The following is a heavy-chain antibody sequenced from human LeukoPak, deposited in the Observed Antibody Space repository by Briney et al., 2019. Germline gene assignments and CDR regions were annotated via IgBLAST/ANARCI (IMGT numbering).Heavy chain of an antibody. J-gene: IGHJ4*02. CDR3: VRHGEYCSGASCHAVDS. CDR2: ILSGGRT. V-gene: IGHV4-39*01. CDR1: SGSIGSSNYY. Sequence: PSETLSLTCSVSSGSIGSSNYYWGWIRQPPGKGPEWIGSILSGGRTYYNPSLRSRVTMFVDTSQNDLSLKLSSVTAADTALYYCVRHGEYCSGASCHAVDSWGRGTLVTVSS. D-gene: IGHD2-15*01.